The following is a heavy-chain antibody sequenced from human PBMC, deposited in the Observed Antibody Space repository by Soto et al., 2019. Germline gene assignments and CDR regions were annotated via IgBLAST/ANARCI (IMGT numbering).Heavy chain of an antibody. J-gene: IGHJ6*02. CDR2: ISAYNGNT. CDR3: ARDLSSSWYLYSSGWSIYGMDV. Sequence: QVQLVQSGAEVKKPGASVKVSCKASGYTFTSYGISWVRQAPGQGLEWMGWISAYNGNTNYAQKLQGRVTMTTDTSTSTAYMELRSLRSDDTAVYYCARDLSSSWYLYSSGWSIYGMDVWGQGTTVTVSS. D-gene: IGHD6-19*01. V-gene: IGHV1-18*01. CDR1: GYTFTSYG.